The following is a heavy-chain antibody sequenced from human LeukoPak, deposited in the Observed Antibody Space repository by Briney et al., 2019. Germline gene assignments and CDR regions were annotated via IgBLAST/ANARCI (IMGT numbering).Heavy chain of an antibody. Sequence: GGSLKISCKGCGYSFTSYWIGWVRQMPGKGLERMGIIYPGDSDTRYSPSFQGQVTISADKSISTAYLQWSSLKASDTAMYYCATPARYSSSFDYWGQGTLVTVSS. CDR2: IYPGDSDT. J-gene: IGHJ4*02. V-gene: IGHV5-51*01. CDR1: GYSFTSYW. CDR3: ATPARYSSSFDY. D-gene: IGHD6-13*01.